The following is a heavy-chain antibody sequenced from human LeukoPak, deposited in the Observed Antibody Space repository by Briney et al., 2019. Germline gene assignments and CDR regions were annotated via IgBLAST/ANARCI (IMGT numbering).Heavy chain of an antibody. V-gene: IGHV3-21*01. CDR3: ARDRYDSSGYYYRDPYYFDY. J-gene: IGHJ4*02. CDR1: GFTFSSYS. Sequence: GGSLRLSCAASGFTFSSYSMNWVRQAPGKGLEWVSSISSSSSYIYYADSVKGRFTISRDNAKNSLYLQMNSLRAEDTAVYYCARDRYDSSGYYYRDPYYFDYWGQGTLVTVSS. D-gene: IGHD3-22*01. CDR2: ISSSSSYI.